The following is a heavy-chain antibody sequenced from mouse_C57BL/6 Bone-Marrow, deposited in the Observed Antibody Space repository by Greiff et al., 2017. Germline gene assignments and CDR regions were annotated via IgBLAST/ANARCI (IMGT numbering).Heavy chain of an antibody. V-gene: IGHV1-82*01. CDR1: GYAFSSSW. D-gene: IGHD1-1*01. CDR3: ARSRGTVYAMDY. CDR2: IYPGDGDT. Sequence: VHLVESGPELVKPGASVKISCKASGYAFSSSWMNWVKQRPGKGLEWIGRIYPGDGDTNYNGKFKGKATLTADKSSSTAYMQLSSLTSEDSAVYFCARSRGTVYAMDYWGQGTSVTVSS. J-gene: IGHJ4*01.